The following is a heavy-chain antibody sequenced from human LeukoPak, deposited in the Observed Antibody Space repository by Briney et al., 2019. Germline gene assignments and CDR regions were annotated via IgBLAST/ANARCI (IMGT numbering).Heavy chain of an antibody. J-gene: IGHJ4*02. CDR2: IYYSGST. D-gene: IGHD5-18*01. Sequence: SETPSLTCTVSGGSISSYYWSWIRQPPGKGLGWIGYIYYSGSTNYKPSLKSRVTISVDTSKNQFSLKLSSVTAADTAVYYCARNTAGLCHTTIWGEGTLVTVFS. CDR1: GGSISSYY. CDR3: ARNTAGLCHTTI. V-gene: IGHV4-59*08.